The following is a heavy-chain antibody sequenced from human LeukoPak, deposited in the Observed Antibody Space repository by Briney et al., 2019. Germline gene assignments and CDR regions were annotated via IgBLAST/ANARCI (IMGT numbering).Heavy chain of an antibody. Sequence: ASVKVSCKASGYTFTSYGISWVRQAPGQGLEWMGWISAYNGNTNYAQKLQGRVTMTTDTSTSTAYMELRSLRSDDTAVYYCARVPHLRFLEWLPYYYYYMDVWGKGTTVTVSS. J-gene: IGHJ6*03. CDR3: ARVPHLRFLEWLPYYYYYMDV. CDR2: ISAYNGNT. D-gene: IGHD3-3*01. V-gene: IGHV1-18*01. CDR1: GYTFTSYG.